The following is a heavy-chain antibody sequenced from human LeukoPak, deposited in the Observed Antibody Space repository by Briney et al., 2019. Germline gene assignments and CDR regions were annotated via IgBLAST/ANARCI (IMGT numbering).Heavy chain of an antibody. V-gene: IGHV3-7*01. CDR2: IREDGSDK. CDR3: ARGRGIGA. Sequence: GRSLRLSCAASGFTFRSFWMTWVRQAPGKGLEWVANIREDGSDKYYVDSVNGRFTISRDNAKNSLSLQMNSLRAEDMGVYYCARGRGIGAWGQGTTVTVSS. CDR1: GFTFRSFW. J-gene: IGHJ6*02.